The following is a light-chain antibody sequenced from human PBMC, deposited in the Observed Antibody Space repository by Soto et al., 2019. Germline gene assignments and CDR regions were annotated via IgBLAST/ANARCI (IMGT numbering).Light chain of an antibody. CDR3: TSSTSGSLYV. Sequence: QSALTQAASVSGSPGQSITISCTGTSSDVGGYNYVSWYQQFPGKVPKLLIYNVSNRPSGVSNRFSGSKSGNTASLTISGLQAEDAADYFCTSSTSGSLYVFGTGTKVTVL. J-gene: IGLJ1*01. V-gene: IGLV2-14*01. CDR2: NVS. CDR1: SSDVGGYNY.